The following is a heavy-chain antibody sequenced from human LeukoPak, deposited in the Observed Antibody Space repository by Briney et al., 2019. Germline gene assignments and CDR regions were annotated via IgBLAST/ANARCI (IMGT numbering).Heavy chain of an antibody. CDR1: GFTFSSYD. V-gene: IGHV3-13*01. CDR3: ARVARLVSANYDFWSGYYRSYYYYGMDV. Sequence: GGSLRLSCAASGFTFSSYDMHWVRQATGKGLEWVSAIGIAGDTYYPGSVKGRFTISRENAKNSLYLQMNSLRAEDTAVYYCARVARLVSANYDFWSGYYRSYYYYGMDVWGQGTTVTVSS. J-gene: IGHJ6*02. CDR2: IGIAGDT. D-gene: IGHD3-3*01.